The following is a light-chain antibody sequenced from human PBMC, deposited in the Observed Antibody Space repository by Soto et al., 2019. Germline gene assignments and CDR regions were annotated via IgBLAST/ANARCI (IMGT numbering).Light chain of an antibody. V-gene: IGKV3D-15*01. CDR1: QSVSSN. Sequence: EIVTTQSTATLSVYPGEGATLSSRASQSVSSNLAWYQQKPGQAPRLLIYGASTRATGIPARFSGSGSGTEFTLTISSLQSEDFAVYYCQQDNNWPPIPFCQGPGLEIK. CDR2: GAS. J-gene: IGKJ5*01. CDR3: QQDNNWPPIP.